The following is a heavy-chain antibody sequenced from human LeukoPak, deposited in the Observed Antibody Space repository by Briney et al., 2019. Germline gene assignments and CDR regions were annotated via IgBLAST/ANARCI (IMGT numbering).Heavy chain of an antibody. CDR1: GFTVSSNY. Sequence: GGSLRLSCAASGFTVSSNYMSWVRQAPGKGLEWVSVIYSGGSTYYADSVKGRFTISRDNSKNTLYLQMNSLRAEDTAVYYCARGPARAAFDYWGQGTPVTVSS. J-gene: IGHJ4*02. CDR3: ARGPARAAFDY. V-gene: IGHV3-53*01. D-gene: IGHD6-25*01. CDR2: IYSGGST.